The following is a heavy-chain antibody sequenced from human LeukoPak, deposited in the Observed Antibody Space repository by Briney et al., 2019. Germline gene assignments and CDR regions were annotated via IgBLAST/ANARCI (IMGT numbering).Heavy chain of an antibody. CDR1: GFSFSSYS. J-gene: IGHJ4*02. CDR2: VSSDGNSK. D-gene: IGHD5-12*01. V-gene: IGHV3-30*09. CDR3: VSPTADYPFLYYFDS. Sequence: GGSLRLSCAASGFSFSSYSIHWVRQAPGKGLEWVAVVSSDGNSKNFALSVKGRFAISRDNSMNTLFLQMNNLRSEDTALYYCVSPTADYPFLYYFDSWGQGTLVTVSS.